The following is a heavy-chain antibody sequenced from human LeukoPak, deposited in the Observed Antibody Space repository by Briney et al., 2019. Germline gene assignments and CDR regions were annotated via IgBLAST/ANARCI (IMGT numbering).Heavy chain of an antibody. CDR2: ISYDGSNK. V-gene: IGHV3-30*18. Sequence: PGGSLRLSCAASGFTFSSYGMHWVRHAPGKGLEWVAVISYDGSNKYYADSVKGRFTISRDNSKNTLYLQMNSLRAEDTAVYYCAKEVSPSSRYSSGWAFDYWGQGTLVTVSS. CDR1: GFTFSSYG. CDR3: AKEVSPSSRYSSGWAFDY. D-gene: IGHD6-19*01. J-gene: IGHJ4*02.